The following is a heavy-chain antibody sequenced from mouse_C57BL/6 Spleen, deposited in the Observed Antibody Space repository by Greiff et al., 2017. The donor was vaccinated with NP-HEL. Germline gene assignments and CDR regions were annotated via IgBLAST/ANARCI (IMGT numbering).Heavy chain of an antibody. CDR3: ARDYYGSSHWYFDV. D-gene: IGHD1-1*01. CDR2: IYPGDGDT. V-gene: IGHV1-80*01. CDR1: GYAFSSYW. Sequence: VQLQQSGAELVKPGASVKISCKASGYAFSSYWMNWVKLRPGKGLEWIGQIYPGDGDTNYNGKFKGKATLTADKSSSTAYMQLSSLTSEDSAVYFCARDYYGSSHWYFDVWGTGTTVTVSS. J-gene: IGHJ1*03.